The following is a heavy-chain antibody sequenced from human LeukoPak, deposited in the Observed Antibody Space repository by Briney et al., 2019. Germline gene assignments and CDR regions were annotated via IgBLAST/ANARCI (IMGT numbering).Heavy chain of an antibody. CDR3: ATAMTGFDY. Sequence: SETLSLTCTVSGASVSTFYWSWIRQSPRRGLEWIGYIHHSGSTTYSPSLKSRVTISVDTSKNQFSLKLSSVTAADTAVYYCATAMTGFDYWGQGTLVTVSS. V-gene: IGHV4-59*02. CDR2: IHHSGST. J-gene: IGHJ4*02. CDR1: GASVSTFY. D-gene: IGHD1-14*01.